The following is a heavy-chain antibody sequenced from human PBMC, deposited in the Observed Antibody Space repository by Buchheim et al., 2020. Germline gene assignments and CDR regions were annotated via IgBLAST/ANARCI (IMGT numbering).Heavy chain of an antibody. D-gene: IGHD6-6*01. Sequence: QVQLQQWGAGLLKPSETLSLTCAVYGGSFSGYYWSWIRQPPGKGLEWIGEINHSGSTNYNPSLKSRVTLSVDPSQNQFSLKLSSVTAADTAVYYCARAKYRRAWMAWGQGTL. V-gene: IGHV4-34*01. J-gene: IGHJ5*02. CDR3: ARAKYRRAWMA. CDR1: GGSFSGYY. CDR2: INHSGST.